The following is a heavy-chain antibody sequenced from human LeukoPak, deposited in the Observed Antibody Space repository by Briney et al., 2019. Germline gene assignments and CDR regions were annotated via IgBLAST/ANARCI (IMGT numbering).Heavy chain of an antibody. CDR3: ARSGYFRIWVYGMDV. V-gene: IGHV4-31*03. J-gene: IGHJ6*02. Sequence: SETLSLTYTVSGGSISSGGYYWSWIRQHPGKGLEWIGYIYYSGSTYYNPSLKSRVTISVDTSKNQFSLKLSSVTAADTAVYYCARSGYFRIWVYGMDVWGQGTTVTVSS. D-gene: IGHD3-3*01. CDR2: IYYSGST. CDR1: GGSISSGGYY.